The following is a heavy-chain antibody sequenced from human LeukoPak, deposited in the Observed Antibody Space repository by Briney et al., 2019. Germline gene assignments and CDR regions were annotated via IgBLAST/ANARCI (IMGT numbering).Heavy chain of an antibody. CDR2: IYYSGST. D-gene: IGHD1-26*01. J-gene: IGHJ6*02. CDR1: GGSISSYY. Sequence: SGTLSLTCTVSGGSISSYYWSWIRQPPGKGLEWIGYIYYSGSTNYNPSLKSRVTVSVDTSKNQFSLKLSSVTAADTAVYYCARHGTRYYYYGMDVWGQGTTVTVSS. V-gene: IGHV4-59*08. CDR3: ARHGTRYYYYGMDV.